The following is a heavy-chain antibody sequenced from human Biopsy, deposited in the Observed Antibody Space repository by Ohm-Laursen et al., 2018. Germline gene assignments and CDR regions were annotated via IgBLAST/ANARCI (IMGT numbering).Heavy chain of an antibody. Sequence: SLRLSCAASGFTFSNYAMGWVRQAPGKGLECVSSIGSDARSTLYADSVQGRFTISRDNSKNTLYLQIDNLRAEDTALYYCAKVADYYNDSGFDDYWGQGTLVTVSS. J-gene: IGHJ4*02. CDR2: IGSDARST. CDR1: GFTFSNYA. CDR3: AKVADYYNDSGFDDY. V-gene: IGHV3-23*01. D-gene: IGHD3-22*01.